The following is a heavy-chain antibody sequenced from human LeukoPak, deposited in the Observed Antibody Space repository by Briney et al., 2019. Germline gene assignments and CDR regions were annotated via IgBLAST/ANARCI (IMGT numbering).Heavy chain of an antibody. CDR1: GDSISSGAYS. J-gene: IGHJ5*02. V-gene: IGHV4-30-2*01. CDR3: ARELWFANAPGSWLDH. CDR2: IFHTGST. Sequence: PSQTLSLTCVVSGDSISSGAYSWGWLRQPPGKGLEWIGYIFHTGSTFYNPSLKSRVTISVDNSKNQFSLRLSSVTAADTAVYYCARELWFANAPGSWLDHWGQGTLVIVSS. D-gene: IGHD3-10*01.